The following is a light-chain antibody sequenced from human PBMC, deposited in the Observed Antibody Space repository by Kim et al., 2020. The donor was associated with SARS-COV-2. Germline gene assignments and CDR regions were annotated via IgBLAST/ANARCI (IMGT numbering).Light chain of an antibody. CDR1: QNIGAY. Sequence: LSLSPWDRATLSCRASQNIGAYLAWYQQRFGQAPRLLMYDASQRAAGIPAKFSGSGSGTDFTLTITALEADDFALYYCQQRGDSYTFGQGTKLEI. CDR2: DAS. J-gene: IGKJ2*01. CDR3: QQRGDSYT. V-gene: IGKV3-11*01.